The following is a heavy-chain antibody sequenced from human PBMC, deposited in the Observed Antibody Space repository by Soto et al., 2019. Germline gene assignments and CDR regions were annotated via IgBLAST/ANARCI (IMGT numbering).Heavy chain of an antibody. Sequence: GASVKVSCTDSGYIFTRYGIGWARQAPGQGLEWMGWINAYNGNTNYAQNLQGRLTLTTDTSTTTAYMELRSLRSNDTAIYYCAMVDVYVTPSPQDVWGQGTTVTVSS. CDR2: INAYNGNT. CDR1: GYIFTRYG. CDR3: AMVDVYVTPSPQDV. D-gene: IGHD3-16*01. J-gene: IGHJ6*02. V-gene: IGHV1-18*01.